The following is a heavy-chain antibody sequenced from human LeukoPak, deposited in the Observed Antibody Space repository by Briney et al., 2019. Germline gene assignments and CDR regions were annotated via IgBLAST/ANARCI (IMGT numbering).Heavy chain of an antibody. CDR2: INPNSGGT. Sequence: ASVKVSCKASGYTFTGYYMHWVRQAPGQGLEWMGRINPNSGGTNYAQKFQGRVTMTRDTSISTAYMELSRLRSDDTAVYFCARGSLRSLDTAMAPVGYWGQGTLVTVSS. J-gene: IGHJ4*02. D-gene: IGHD5-18*01. V-gene: IGHV1-2*06. CDR3: ARGSLRSLDTAMAPVGY. CDR1: GYTFTGYY.